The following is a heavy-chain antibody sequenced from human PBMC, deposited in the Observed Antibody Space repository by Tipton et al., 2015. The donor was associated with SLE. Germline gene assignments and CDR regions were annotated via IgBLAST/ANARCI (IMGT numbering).Heavy chain of an antibody. CDR3: AKDFRLSASFDI. J-gene: IGHJ3*02. CDR2: IRYDGSNK. D-gene: IGHD3-16*02. Sequence: SGFTFSRYGMHWVRQAPGKGLEWVAFIRYDGSNKYYADSVKGRFTISRDNSKNTLYLQMNSLRAEDTAVYYCAKDFRLSASFDIWGQGTMVTVSS. V-gene: IGHV3-30*02. CDR1: GFTFSRYG.